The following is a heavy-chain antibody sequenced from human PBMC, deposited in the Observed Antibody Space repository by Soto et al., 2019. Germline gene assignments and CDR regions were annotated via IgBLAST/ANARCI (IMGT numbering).Heavy chain of an antibody. CDR3: ARGTLLWFGEVLSTYMDV. J-gene: IGHJ6*03. D-gene: IGHD3-10*01. Sequence: GGSLRLSCAASGFTFRSNTMNWVRQAPGKGLEWVSSISSSSDYITYADSVRGRFTISRDNAENSLYLHMDSLRAEDTAVYYCARGTLLWFGEVLSTYMDVWGKGTTVTVSS. V-gene: IGHV3-21*01. CDR2: ISSSSDYI. CDR1: GFTFRSNT.